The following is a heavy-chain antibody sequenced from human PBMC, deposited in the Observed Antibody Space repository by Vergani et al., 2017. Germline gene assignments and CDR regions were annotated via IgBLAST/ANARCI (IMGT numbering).Heavy chain of an antibody. D-gene: IGHD4-17*01. V-gene: IGHV1-69-2*01. CDR3: ATPQTVTTGGMEV. J-gene: IGHJ6*02. Sequence: EVQLVQSGAEVKKPGATMKISCKVSGYTFTDHYMHWVKQAPGKGLEWMGLDDPEDGETIYAEKFKGRVTIAADTSTDTAHLELSSLRSEDTAVYYCATPQTVTTGGMEVWVQGTTVIVSS. CDR2: DDPEDGET. CDR1: GYTFTDHY.